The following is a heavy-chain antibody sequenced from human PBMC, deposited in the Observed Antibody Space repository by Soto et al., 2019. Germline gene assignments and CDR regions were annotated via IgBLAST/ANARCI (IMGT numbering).Heavy chain of an antibody. CDR1: GFTFDDYA. J-gene: IGHJ4*02. CDR2: ISWNSGSI. CDR3: AKAESEYGDRPPFDY. V-gene: IGHV3-9*01. D-gene: IGHD4-17*01. Sequence: EVQLVESGGGLVQPGRSLRLSCAASGFTFDDYAMHWVRQAPGKGLEWVSGISWNSGSIGYADSVKGRFTISRDNAKNSLYLQMNSLRDEDTVLYYCAKAESEYGDRPPFDYWGQGTLVTVSS.